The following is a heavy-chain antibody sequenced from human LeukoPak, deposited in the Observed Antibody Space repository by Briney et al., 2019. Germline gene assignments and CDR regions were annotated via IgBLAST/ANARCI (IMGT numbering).Heavy chain of an antibody. Sequence: SETLSLTCTVSGGSISSSSYYWGWIRPPPGKGLEWIVTFYYSGSTYYTPSLKSRFTISVDTSKNQFSLKLSSVTAADTAVYYCARNHQAHWGSYWYFDLWGRGTLVSVSS. J-gene: IGHJ2*01. CDR2: FYYSGST. V-gene: IGHV4-39*01. D-gene: IGHD7-27*01. CDR3: ARNHQAHWGSYWYFDL. CDR1: GGSISSSSYY.